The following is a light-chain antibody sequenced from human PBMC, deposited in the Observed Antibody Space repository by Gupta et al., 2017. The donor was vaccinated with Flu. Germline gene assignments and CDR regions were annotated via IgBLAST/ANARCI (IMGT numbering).Light chain of an antibody. CDR2: AAS. Sequence: PSSLSASVGDRVTITCRTSQNIKNYLNWYHQKPGKAPELLIYAASSLQSGVSSRFSGSGSGTDFTLTITRLQPGDSATYYCQQSDSTPYTFGQGTKLEIK. V-gene: IGKV1-39*01. CDR3: QQSDSTPYT. CDR1: QNIKNY. J-gene: IGKJ2*01.